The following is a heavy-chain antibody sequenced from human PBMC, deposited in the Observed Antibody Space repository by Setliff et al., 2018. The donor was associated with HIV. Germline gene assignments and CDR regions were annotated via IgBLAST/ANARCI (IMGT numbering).Heavy chain of an antibody. CDR1: GGSLISGGYY. V-gene: IGHV4-31*03. CDR3: ARDLTSNSNCFEP. D-gene: IGHD4-4*01. Sequence: PSETLSLTCSVSGGSLISGGYYWSWIRQHPGKGLEWIGYVYYTGKTYYNPSLESRIPMSVDTSKNQFSLKLTSVTAADTAIYYCARDLTSNSNCFEPWGQGTQVTVSS. CDR2: VYYTGKT. J-gene: IGHJ5*02.